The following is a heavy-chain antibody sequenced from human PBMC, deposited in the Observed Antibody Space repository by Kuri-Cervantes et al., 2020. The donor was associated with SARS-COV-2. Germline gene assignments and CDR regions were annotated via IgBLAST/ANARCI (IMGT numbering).Heavy chain of an antibody. J-gene: IGHJ5*02. CDR2: IYYSGST. D-gene: IGHD3-10*01. Sequence: GSLRLSFTVSGGSVSSGSYYWSWIRQPPGKGLEWIGYIYYSGSTNYNPSLKSRVTISVDTSKNQFSLKLSSVTAADTAVYYCARVPYRGARYNWFDPWGQGTLVTVSS. CDR1: GGSVSSGSYY. V-gene: IGHV4-61*01. CDR3: ARVPYRGARYNWFDP.